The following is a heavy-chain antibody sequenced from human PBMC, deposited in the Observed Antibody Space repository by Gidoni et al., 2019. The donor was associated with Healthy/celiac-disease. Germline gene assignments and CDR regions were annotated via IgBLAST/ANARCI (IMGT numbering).Heavy chain of an antibody. CDR2: INPNSGGT. J-gene: IGHJ4*02. CDR3: ARDVTGRIAAAGTYGM. CDR1: ASTFTGYY. D-gene: IGHD6-13*01. Sequence: QVQLVPSGAEVKKPGASVKVSCKASASTFTGYYMHWVRQAPGQGLEWMGWINPNSGGTNYAQKFQGRVTMTRDTSISTAYMELSRLRSDDTAVYYCARDVTGRIAAAGTYGMWGQGTLVTVSS. V-gene: IGHV1-2*02.